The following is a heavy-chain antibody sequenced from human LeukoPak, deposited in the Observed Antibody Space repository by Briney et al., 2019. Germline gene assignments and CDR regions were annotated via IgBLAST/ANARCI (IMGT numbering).Heavy chain of an antibody. CDR2: IWYDGSNK. CDR1: GFTFSSYG. D-gene: IGHD2-2*01. V-gene: IGHV3-33*01. Sequence: GGSLRLSCAASGFTFSSYGMHWVRQAPGKGLEWVAAIWYDGSNKYYADSVKGRFTISRDNSKNTLYLQMNCLRAEDTAVYYCARSHHGYCSSTSCYFYYYYGMDVWGQGTTVTVSS. CDR3: ARSHHGYCSSTSCYFYYYYGMDV. J-gene: IGHJ6*02.